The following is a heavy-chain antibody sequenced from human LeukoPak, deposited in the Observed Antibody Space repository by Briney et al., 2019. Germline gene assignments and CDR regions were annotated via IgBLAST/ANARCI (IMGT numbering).Heavy chain of an antibody. D-gene: IGHD3-10*01. CDR2: ISGSGGST. Sequence: GGSLRLSCAASGFTFSSYAMSWVRQAPGKGLEWVSAISGSGGSTYYADSVKGRFTISRDNSKNTLYLQMNSLRAEDTAVYYCAKEGLDYYGSGSLDYWGQGTLVTVFS. J-gene: IGHJ4*02. V-gene: IGHV3-23*01. CDR3: AKEGLDYYGSGSLDY. CDR1: GFTFSSYA.